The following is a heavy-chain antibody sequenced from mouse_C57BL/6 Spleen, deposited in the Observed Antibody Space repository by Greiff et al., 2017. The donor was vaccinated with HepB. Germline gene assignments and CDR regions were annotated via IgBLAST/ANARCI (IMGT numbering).Heavy chain of an antibody. CDR1: GYTFTSYG. Sequence: QVQLQQSGAELARPGASVKLSCKASGYTFTSYGISWVKQRSGQGLEWIGEIYPRSGNTYYNEKFKGKATLTADKSSSTAYMELRSLTSEDSAVYFCARSYGLYAMDYWGQGTSVTVSS. D-gene: IGHD1-1*02. V-gene: IGHV1-81*01. CDR3: ARSYGLYAMDY. J-gene: IGHJ4*01. CDR2: IYPRSGNT.